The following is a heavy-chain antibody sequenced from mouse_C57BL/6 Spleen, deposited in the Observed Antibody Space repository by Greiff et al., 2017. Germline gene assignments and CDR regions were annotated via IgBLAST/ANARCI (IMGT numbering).Heavy chain of an antibody. CDR1: GFTFSDYG. CDR3: ARDYGSMFAY. CDR2: ISSGSSTT. D-gene: IGHD1-1*01. J-gene: IGHJ3*01. V-gene: IGHV5-17*01. Sequence: EVKLVESGGGLVKPGGSLKLSCAASGFTFSDYGMHWVRQAPEKGLEWVAYISSGSSTTYYADTVKGRFTISRDNAKNTLFLQMTSLRSEDTAMYYCARDYGSMFAYGGKGTLVTVSA.